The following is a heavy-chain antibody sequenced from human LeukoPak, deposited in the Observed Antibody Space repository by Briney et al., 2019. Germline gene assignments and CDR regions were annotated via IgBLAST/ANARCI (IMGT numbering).Heavy chain of an antibody. Sequence: GGSLRLSCAASGFTFSSYGMHWVRQAPGKGLEWVAFIRYDGSNKYYADSVKGRFTLSRDNAKNSLYLQMNSLRAEDTAVYYCARGQTLTFWGQGTLVTASS. V-gene: IGHV3-30*02. CDR1: GFTFSSYG. CDR3: ARGQTLTF. CDR2: IRYDGSNK. J-gene: IGHJ4*02.